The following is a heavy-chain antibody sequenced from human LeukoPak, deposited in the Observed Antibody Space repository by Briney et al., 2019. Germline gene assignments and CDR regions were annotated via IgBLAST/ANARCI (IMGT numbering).Heavy chain of an antibody. V-gene: IGHV4-61*02. CDR3: ARARVATVTTAWFDP. CDR2: IYTSGST. Sequence: SETLSLTCTVSSGSISTSNYYWSWIRQPAGKGLEWIGRIYTSGSTNYNPSLKSRVTISVDTSKNQFSLKMSSVTAADTAVYYCARARVATVTTAWFDPWGQGTLVTVSS. D-gene: IGHD4-17*01. CDR1: SGSISTSNYY. J-gene: IGHJ5*02.